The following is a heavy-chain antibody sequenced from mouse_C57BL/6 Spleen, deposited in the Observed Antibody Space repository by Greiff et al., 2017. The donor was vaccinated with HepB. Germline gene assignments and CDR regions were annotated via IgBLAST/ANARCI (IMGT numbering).Heavy chain of an antibody. J-gene: IGHJ4*01. Sequence: VQLQQSGPELVKPGDSVKISCKASGYSFTGYFMNWVMQSHGKSLEWIGRINPYNGDTFYNQKFKGKATLTVDKSSSTAHMERRRLTSEDSAVYYCARSLLRDYAMDYWGQGTSVTVSS. CDR3: ARSLLRDYAMDY. CDR2: INPYNGDT. CDR1: GYSFTGYF. D-gene: IGHD1-1*01. V-gene: IGHV1-20*01.